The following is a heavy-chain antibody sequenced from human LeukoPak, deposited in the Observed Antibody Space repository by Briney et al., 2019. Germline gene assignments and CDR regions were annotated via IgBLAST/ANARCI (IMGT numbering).Heavy chain of an antibody. CDR1: GVSVSSGSYY. D-gene: IGHD3-3*01. CDR2: IYYSGSA. V-gene: IGHV4-61*01. J-gene: IGHJ5*02. CDR3: ARGTYDFWSPQRLTRFDP. Sequence: PSETLSLTCTVSGVSVSSGSYYWSWIRQPPGKGLEWIGYIYYSGSANYNPSLKSRVTISVDTSKNQFSLKLSSVTAADTAVYYCARGTYDFWSPQRLTRFDPWGQGTLVTVSS.